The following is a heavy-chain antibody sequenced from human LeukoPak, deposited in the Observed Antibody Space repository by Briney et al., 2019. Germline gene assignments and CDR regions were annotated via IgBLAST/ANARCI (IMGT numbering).Heavy chain of an antibody. D-gene: IGHD3-10*01. V-gene: IGHV4-39*01. Sequence: PSETLSLTCTVSGGSISRNSYYWGWIRQPPGKGLEWIATIYYSGSTYYNPSLKSRVTISADTSRNQFSLKLSSVTAADTAVYYCARLTSGHFDYWGQGTLVT. CDR1: GGSISRNSYY. CDR2: IYYSGST. J-gene: IGHJ4*02. CDR3: ARLTSGHFDY.